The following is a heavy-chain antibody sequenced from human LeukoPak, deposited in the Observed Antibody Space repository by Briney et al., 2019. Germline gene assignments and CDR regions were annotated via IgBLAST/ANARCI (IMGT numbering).Heavy chain of an antibody. J-gene: IGHJ4*02. V-gene: IGHV1-18*01. D-gene: IGHD3-3*01. Sequence: ASVKVSCKASGYTFTSYGISWVRQAPGQGLEWMGWISAYNGNTNYAQKLQGRVTMTTDTSTSTAYMELRSLRSDDTAVYYCARDVGSSYYDFWSGYYTPFDYWGQGTLVTVSS. CDR1: GYTFTSYG. CDR3: ARDVGSSYYDFWSGYYTPFDY. CDR2: ISAYNGNT.